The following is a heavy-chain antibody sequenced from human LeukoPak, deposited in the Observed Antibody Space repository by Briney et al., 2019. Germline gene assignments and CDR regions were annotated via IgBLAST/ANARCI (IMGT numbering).Heavy chain of an antibody. CDR3: ARGSYSSDGY. Sequence: SQTLSLTCTVSGGPISSGDYYWSWIRQPPRKGLEWIGYIYYSGSTYYNPSLKSRVTISIDTSKNQFSLKLSSVTAADTVVNYCARGSYSSDGYWGQGTLVTVSS. CDR1: GGPISSGDYY. D-gene: IGHD6-19*01. V-gene: IGHV4-30-4*08. J-gene: IGHJ4*02. CDR2: IYYSGST.